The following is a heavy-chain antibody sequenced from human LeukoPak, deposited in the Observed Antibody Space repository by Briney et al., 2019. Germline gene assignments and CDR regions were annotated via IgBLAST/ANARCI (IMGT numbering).Heavy chain of an antibody. CDR3: TTDLTVTTGDY. CDR2: IKSKTDGGTT. Sequence: PGGSLRLSCAASGFTFSNAWMSWVRQAPGKGLEWVGRIKSKTDGGTTDYAAPVKGRFTISRDDSTNTLYLQMNSLKTEDTAVYYCTTDLTVTTGDYWGQGTLVTVSS. J-gene: IGHJ4*02. V-gene: IGHV3-15*01. D-gene: IGHD4-11*01. CDR1: GFTFSNAW.